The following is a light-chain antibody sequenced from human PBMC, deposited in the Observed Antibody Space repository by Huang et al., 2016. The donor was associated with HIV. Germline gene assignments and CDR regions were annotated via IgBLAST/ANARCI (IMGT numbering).Light chain of an antibody. J-gene: IGKJ1*01. Sequence: AIQMTQSPSSLSASVGDRVTITCRASQAIRNDLGWYQQRPGKAPKLLIYAASELHSGFPLMFSGSGSGTDFTLTISSLQPEDFATYYCLQDYNYPRTFGQGTKVKI. CDR3: LQDYNYPRT. CDR1: QAIRND. CDR2: AAS. V-gene: IGKV1-6*01.